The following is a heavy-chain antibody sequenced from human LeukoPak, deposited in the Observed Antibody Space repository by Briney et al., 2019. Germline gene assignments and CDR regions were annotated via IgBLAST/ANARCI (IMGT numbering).Heavy chain of an antibody. Sequence: PSETLSLTCTVSGDSISSYYWSWIRQPPGKGLEWIGYIYTSGGTNYIPSLKGRVSISIDTSKNQFSLKLSSVTAADSAVYYCARLTRLSTSPDRYYLDYWGQGTLVTVSS. CDR2: IYTSGGT. J-gene: IGHJ4*02. CDR1: GDSISSYY. CDR3: ARLTRLSTSPDRYYLDY. D-gene: IGHD6-6*01. V-gene: IGHV4-4*09.